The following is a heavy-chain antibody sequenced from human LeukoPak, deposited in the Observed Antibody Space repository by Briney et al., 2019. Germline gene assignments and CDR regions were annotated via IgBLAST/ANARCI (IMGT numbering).Heavy chain of an antibody. CDR3: NVRWGPNSDY. V-gene: IGHV3-30*03. CDR1: GFTFSNYV. J-gene: IGHJ4*02. Sequence: GGSLRLSCAASGFTFSNYVMQWVRQAPGKGLEWVALIANDGSNKYYADSVKGRFTISRDNAKNTLFLHMNGLRAEDTAVYYCNVRWGPNSDYWGQGTLVTVSS. D-gene: IGHD7-27*01. CDR2: IANDGSNK.